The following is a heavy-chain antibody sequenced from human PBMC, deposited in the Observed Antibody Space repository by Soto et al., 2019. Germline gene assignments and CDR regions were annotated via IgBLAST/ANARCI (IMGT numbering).Heavy chain of an antibody. Sequence: ASVKVSCKASGCTFTSYYMHWVRQAPGQGLEWMGIINPSGGSTSYAQKFQGRVTMTRDTSTSTVYMELSSLRSEDTAVYYCARVMGRDGYNSRGLGYWGQGTLVTVSS. CDR2: INPSGGST. J-gene: IGHJ4*02. CDR3: ARVMGRDGYNSRGLGY. V-gene: IGHV1-46*01. CDR1: GCTFTSYY. D-gene: IGHD5-12*01.